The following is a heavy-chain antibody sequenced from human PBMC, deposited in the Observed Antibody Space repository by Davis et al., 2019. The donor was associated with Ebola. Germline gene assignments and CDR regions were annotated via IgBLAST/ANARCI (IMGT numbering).Heavy chain of an antibody. CDR1: GGSFSGYY. CDR3: ARGGDSSSWYYYYGMDV. Sequence: MPSETLSLTCAVYGGSFSGYYWSWIRQPPGKGLEWIGEINHSGSTNYNPSLKSRVTISVDTSKNQFSPKLSSVTAADTAVYYCARGGDSSSWYYYYGMDVWGQGTTVTVSS. D-gene: IGHD6-13*01. V-gene: IGHV4-34*01. CDR2: INHSGST. J-gene: IGHJ6*02.